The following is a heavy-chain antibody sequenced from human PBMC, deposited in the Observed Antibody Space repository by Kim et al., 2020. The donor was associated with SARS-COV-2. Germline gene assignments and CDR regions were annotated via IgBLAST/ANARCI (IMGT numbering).Heavy chain of an antibody. CDR2: INHSGST. D-gene: IGHD6-13*01. CDR3: AREQAAAGLYYYYYYGMDV. V-gene: IGHV4-34*01. CDR1: GGSFSGYY. J-gene: IGHJ6*02. Sequence: SETLSLTCAVYGGSFSGYYWSWIRQPPGKGLEWIGEINHSGSTNYNPSLKSRVTISVDTSKNQFSLKLSSVTAAATAVYYCAREQAAAGLYYYYYYGMDVWGQGTTVTVSS.